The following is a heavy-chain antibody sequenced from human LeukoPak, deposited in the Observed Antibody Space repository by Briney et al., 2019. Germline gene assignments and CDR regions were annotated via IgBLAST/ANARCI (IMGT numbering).Heavy chain of an antibody. J-gene: IGHJ3*02. V-gene: IGHV4-39*07. CDR1: GGSISSSSYY. D-gene: IGHD2-2*01. Sequence: PSETLSLTCTVSGGSISSSSYYWGWIRQPPGKGLEWIGSIYYSGSTYYNPSLKSRVTISVDTSKNQFSLKLSSVTAADTAVYYCAREGYCSSTSCLDAFDIWGQGTMVAVSS. CDR3: AREGYCSSTSCLDAFDI. CDR2: IYYSGST.